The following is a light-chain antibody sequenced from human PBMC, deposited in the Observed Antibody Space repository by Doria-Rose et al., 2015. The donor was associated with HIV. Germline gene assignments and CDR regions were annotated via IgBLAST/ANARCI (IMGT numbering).Light chain of an antibody. V-gene: IGKV3-20*01. CDR1: RSFSSTY. J-gene: IGKJ1*01. Sequence: TQSPGTLSLSPGERATLSCRASRSFSSTYLAWYQQKPGQAPSLLIYDGSTRATGIPDRFSASGSGTDYTLTINRLEPEDFALYYCHQYGTSWTFGQGTKVEI. CDR2: DGS. CDR3: HQYGTSWT.